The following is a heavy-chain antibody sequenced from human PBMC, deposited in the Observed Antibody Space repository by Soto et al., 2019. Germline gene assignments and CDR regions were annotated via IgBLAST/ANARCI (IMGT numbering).Heavy chain of an antibody. V-gene: IGHV4-59*01. CDR3: ARDRRGVGATTPSNWFDP. D-gene: IGHD1-26*01. Sequence: ALVTLSLTCTVLCGSIGNYCGSWIRQPPGKGLEWIGYIYYSGSTNYNPSLKSRVTISVDTSKNQFSLKLSSVTAADTAVYYCARDRRGVGATTPSNWFDPWGQGTLVTVSS. J-gene: IGHJ5*02. CDR1: CGSIGNYC. CDR2: IYYSGST.